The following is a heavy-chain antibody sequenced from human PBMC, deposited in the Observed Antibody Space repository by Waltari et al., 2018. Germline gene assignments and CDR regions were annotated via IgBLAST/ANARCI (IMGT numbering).Heavy chain of an antibody. J-gene: IGHJ4*02. D-gene: IGHD3-3*01. V-gene: IGHV4-59*08. CDR3: ARHQLEWAIHGAYYFDY. CDR2: IYYSGST. Sequence: QVQLQESGPGLVKPSETLSLTCTVSGGSISSYYWSWIRQPPGKGLEWIGYIYYSGSTNYNPSLKSRVPISVDTSKTQFSLKLSSVTAADTAVYYCARHQLEWAIHGAYYFDYWGQGTLVTVSS. CDR1: GGSISSYY.